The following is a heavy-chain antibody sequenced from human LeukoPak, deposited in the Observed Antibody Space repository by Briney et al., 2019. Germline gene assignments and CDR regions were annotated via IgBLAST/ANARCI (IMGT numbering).Heavy chain of an antibody. J-gene: IGHJ3*01. Sequence: ASVKVSCKASGYTFTSCDINWVRQATGQGLEWMGWKNPNSGNTGYAQKFQGRVTITRNTSISTAYMELGSLRSEDTAVYYCARGLPMSKGDYSSWGQGAMVTVSS. CDR1: GYTFTSCD. CDR3: ARGLPMSKGDYSS. V-gene: IGHV1-8*03. CDR2: KNPNSGNT. D-gene: IGHD4-17*01.